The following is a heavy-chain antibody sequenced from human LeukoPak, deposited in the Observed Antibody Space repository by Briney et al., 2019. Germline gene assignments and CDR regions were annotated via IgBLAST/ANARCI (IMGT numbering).Heavy chain of an antibody. CDR3: ASLGVGRGDLDY. D-gene: IGHD3-16*01. J-gene: IGHJ4*02. Sequence: SETLSLTCTVSGGSISSYYWSWIRQPPGKGLEWIGYIYYSGSTNYNPSLKSRVTISVDTSKNQFSLKLSSVTAADTAVYYCASLGVGRGDLDYWGQGTLVTVSS. V-gene: IGHV4-59*01. CDR1: GGSISSYY. CDR2: IYYSGST.